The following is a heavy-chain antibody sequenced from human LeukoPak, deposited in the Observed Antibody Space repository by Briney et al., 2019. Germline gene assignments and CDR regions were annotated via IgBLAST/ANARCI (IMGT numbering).Heavy chain of an antibody. CDR2: IIPIFGTA. CDR1: GGTSSSYA. J-gene: IGHJ4*02. V-gene: IGHV1-69*01. D-gene: IGHD2-2*01. Sequence: SVKVSCKASGGTSSSYAISWVRQAPGQGLEWMGGIIPIFGTANYAQKFQGRVTITADESTSTAYMELSSLRSEDTAVYFCARSSSNWYPLLDYWGQGTLVTVSS. CDR3: ARSSSNWYPLLDY.